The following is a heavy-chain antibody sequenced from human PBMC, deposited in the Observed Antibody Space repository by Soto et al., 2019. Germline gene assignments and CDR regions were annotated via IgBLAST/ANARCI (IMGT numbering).Heavy chain of an antibody. J-gene: IGHJ6*02. CDR2: IYPGDSDT. CDR1: GYTFTDYW. V-gene: IGHV5-51*01. CDR3: ARFISNFRYHCDAMDV. D-gene: IGHD4-4*01. Sequence: GESLKISCKGSGYTFTDYWIGWVRQLPGKGLEWMGIIYPGDSDTRYSPSFQGHVTITVDKSTSTAYLQWNTLKASDTAMYYCARFISNFRYHCDAMDVCGRGSTDIVSS.